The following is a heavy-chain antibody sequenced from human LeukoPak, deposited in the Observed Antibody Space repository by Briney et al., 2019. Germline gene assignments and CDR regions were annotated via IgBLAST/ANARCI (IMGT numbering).Heavy chain of an antibody. CDR3: ARDLGYIYGYYYYGMDV. J-gene: IGHJ6*02. CDR1: GFTVSSNY. V-gene: IGHV3-66*02. D-gene: IGHD5-18*01. CDR2: IYSGGST. Sequence: GGSLRLSCAASGFTVSSNYMSWVRQAPGKGLEWVSVIYSGGSTYHADAVKGRFTISRDISKNTLYPQMNSLRSEDTAVYYCARDLGYIYGYYYYGMDVWGQGTTVTVSS.